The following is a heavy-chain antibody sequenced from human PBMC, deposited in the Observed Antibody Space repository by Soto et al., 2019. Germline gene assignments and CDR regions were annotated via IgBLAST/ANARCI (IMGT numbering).Heavy chain of an antibody. J-gene: IGHJ4*02. CDR1: GFTFSTSP. D-gene: IGHD6-13*01. CDR3: ARFINSRTWYDWPY. CDR2: VSYEGSNK. V-gene: IGHV3-30-3*01. Sequence: QVQLVESGGGVVQPGRSLRLSYEASGFTFSTSPLHWVRQAPGKGLEWVAVVSYEGSNKYYAYSVKGRFTISRDNSKNTLYLQMDSLRPEDTAVYYCARFINSRTWYDWPYWGQGTLVTVSS.